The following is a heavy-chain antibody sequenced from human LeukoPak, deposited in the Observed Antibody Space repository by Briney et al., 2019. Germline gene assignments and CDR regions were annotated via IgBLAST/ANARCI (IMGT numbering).Heavy chain of an antibody. J-gene: IGHJ6*02. D-gene: IGHD1-26*01. CDR3: ARDYRRRNYYGMDV. Sequence: ASVKVSCKASGYTFTSYGISWVRQAPGQGLEWMGWISAYNGNTNYAQELQGRVTMTTDTSTSTAYMELRSLRSDDTAVYYCARDYRRRNYYGMDVWGQGTTVTVSS. CDR2: ISAYNGNT. V-gene: IGHV1-18*01. CDR1: GYTFTSYG.